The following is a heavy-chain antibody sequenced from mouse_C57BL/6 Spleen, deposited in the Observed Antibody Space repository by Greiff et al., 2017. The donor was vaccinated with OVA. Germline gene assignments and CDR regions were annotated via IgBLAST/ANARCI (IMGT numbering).Heavy chain of an antibody. V-gene: IGHV1-52*01. CDR2: IDPSDSET. D-gene: IGHD1-1*01. CDR1: GYTFTSYW. Sequence: VQLQQPGAELVRPGSSVKLSCKASGYTFTSYWMHWVKQRPIQGLEWIGNIDPSDSETHYNQKFKDKATLTVDKSSSTAYMQHSSLTSEDSAVYYCALITSVVGEDAMDYWGQGTSVTVSS. J-gene: IGHJ4*01. CDR3: ALITSVVGEDAMDY.